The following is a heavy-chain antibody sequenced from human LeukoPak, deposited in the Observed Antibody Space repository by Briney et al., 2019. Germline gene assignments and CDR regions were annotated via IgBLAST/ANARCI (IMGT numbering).Heavy chain of an antibody. V-gene: IGHV4-61*02. D-gene: IGHD4-23*01. CDR3: ARDVGYYGGNSGVDDAFDI. J-gene: IGHJ3*02. CDR1: GGSISSGSYY. CDR2: IYTSGST. Sequence: SETLSLTCTVSGGSISSGSYYWSWIRQPAGKGLEWIGRIYTSGSTNYNPSLKSRVTISVDTSKNQFSLKLSSVTAADTAVYYCARDVGYYGGNSGVDDAFDIWGQGTMVTVSS.